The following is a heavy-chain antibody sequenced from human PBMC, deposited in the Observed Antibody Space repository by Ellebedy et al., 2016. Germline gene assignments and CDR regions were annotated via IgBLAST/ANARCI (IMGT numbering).Heavy chain of an antibody. V-gene: IGHV3-21*01. Sequence: GGSLRLSCAASGFTFSSYSMNWVRQAPGKGLEWVSSISSSSSYIYYADSVKGRFTISRDNAKNSLYLQMNSLRAEDTAVYYCARLSYGSGSYYNYYFDYWGQGTLVTVSS. D-gene: IGHD3-10*01. CDR2: ISSSSSYI. CDR1: GFTFSSYS. J-gene: IGHJ4*02. CDR3: ARLSYGSGSYYNYYFDY.